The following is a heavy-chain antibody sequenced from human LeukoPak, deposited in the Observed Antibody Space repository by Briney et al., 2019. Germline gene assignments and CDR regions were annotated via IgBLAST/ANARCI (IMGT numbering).Heavy chain of an antibody. CDR2: ISSSSSYI. CDR1: GFTFSSYS. D-gene: IGHD5-18*01. V-gene: IGHV3-21*01. Sequence: GGSLRLSCAASGFTFSSYSMNWVRQAPGKGLEWVSSISSSSSYIYYADSVKGRFTISRDNAKNTLYLQMNSLRAEDTAVYYCARGSSAAMENWGQGTLVTVSS. J-gene: IGHJ4*02. CDR3: ARGSSAAMEN.